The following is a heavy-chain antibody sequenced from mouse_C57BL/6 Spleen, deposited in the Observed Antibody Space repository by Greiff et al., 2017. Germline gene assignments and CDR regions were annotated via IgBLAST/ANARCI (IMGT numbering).Heavy chain of an antibody. D-gene: IGHD4-1*01. Sequence: QVQLQQSGAELARPGASVKLSCKASGYTFTSYGISWVKQRTGQGLEWIGEIYPRSGNTYYNEKFKGKATLTADKSSSTAYMELRSLTSEDSAVYFCARKAGLGLFDYWGQGTTLTVSS. CDR2: IYPRSGNT. J-gene: IGHJ2*01. CDR1: GYTFTSYG. CDR3: ARKAGLGLFDY. V-gene: IGHV1-81*01.